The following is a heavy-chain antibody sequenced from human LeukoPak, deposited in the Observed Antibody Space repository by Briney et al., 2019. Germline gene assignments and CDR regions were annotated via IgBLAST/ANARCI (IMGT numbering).Heavy chain of an antibody. J-gene: IGHJ4*02. CDR1: GGSISSYY. V-gene: IGHV4-59*01. CDR2: ISYSGST. CDR3: ASSTKQWLVYFDY. D-gene: IGHD6-19*01. Sequence: PSETLSLTCTVSGGSISSYYWSWIRQPPGKGLEWIGNISYSGSTNYNPSLKSRVTISVDTSENQFSLKLSSVTAADTAVYYCASSTKQWLVYFDYWGQGTLVTVSS.